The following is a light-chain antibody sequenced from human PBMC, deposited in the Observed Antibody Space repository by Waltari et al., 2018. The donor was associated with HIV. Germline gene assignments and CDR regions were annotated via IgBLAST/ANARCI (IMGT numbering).Light chain of an antibody. CDR3: SSYTSSSTLRV. CDR2: EVS. CDR1: RSDVGGYNY. J-gene: IGLJ3*02. V-gene: IGLV2-14*01. Sequence: QSALTKPASVSGSPGQSITISCTGTRSDVGGYNYVSWYQQHPGKAPKLMIYEVSNRPSGVSNRFSGSKSGNTASLAISGLQAEDEAYYYCSSYTSSSTLRVFGGGTKLTVL.